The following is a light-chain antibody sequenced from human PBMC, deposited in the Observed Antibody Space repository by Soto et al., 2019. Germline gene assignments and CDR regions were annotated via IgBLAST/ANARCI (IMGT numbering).Light chain of an antibody. CDR3: ATWDDRLGAPL. CDR1: SSNIGSNP. Sequence: QLVLTQPPSTSGTPGQRVTVSCSGGSSNIGSNPVDWYQQLPGMAPKLLIYKDDQRPSGVPDRFSGSRSDASASLAISGLRSEDEADYFCATWDDRLGAPLFGGGTQLTVL. CDR2: KDD. V-gene: IGLV1-44*01. J-gene: IGLJ2*01.